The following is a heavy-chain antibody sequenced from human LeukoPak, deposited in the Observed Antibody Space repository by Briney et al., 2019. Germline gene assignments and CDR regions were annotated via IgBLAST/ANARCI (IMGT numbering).Heavy chain of an antibody. V-gene: IGHV3-11*01. CDR1: GGYISSYY. D-gene: IGHD6-13*01. CDR3: ARAGGTGTVDI. Sequence: SGGYISSYYWSWIRQASGKGLGGVSYISSSGTTSYYADSVKGRFTISRDNAKNSLYLQMNSLRAEDTAVYYCARAGGTGTVDIWGQGTMVIVSS. J-gene: IGHJ3*02. CDR2: ISSSGTTS.